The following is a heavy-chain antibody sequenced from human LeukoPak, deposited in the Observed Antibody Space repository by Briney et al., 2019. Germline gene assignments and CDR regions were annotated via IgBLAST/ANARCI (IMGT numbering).Heavy chain of an antibody. D-gene: IGHD6-19*01. CDR2: IYHGSA. CDR3: AREGGRQWLVSGALDS. V-gene: IGHV4-61*01. Sequence: SETLSLTCTVSDDSVSSSRYYWTWIRQPPGKGLEWIGYIYHGSATYNPSLESRVTLSMDTSKNQYSLKMTSVTAADTAVYYCAREGGRQWLVSGALDSWGQGTLVTDSS. J-gene: IGHJ5*01. CDR1: DDSVSSSRYY.